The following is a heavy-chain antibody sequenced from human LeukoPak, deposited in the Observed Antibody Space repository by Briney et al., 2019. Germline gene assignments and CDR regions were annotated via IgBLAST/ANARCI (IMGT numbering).Heavy chain of an antibody. V-gene: IGHV4-59*01. CDR3: ARDYYDGSGYYYYGMDV. CDR2: IYYSGST. D-gene: IGHD3-22*01. CDR1: GGSISSYY. Sequence: PSETLSLTCTVSGGSISSYYWSWIRQPPGKGLEWIGYIYYSGSTNYNPSLKSRVTISVDTSKNQFSLKLSSVTAADTAVYYCARDYYDGSGYYYYGMDVWGQGTTVTVSS. J-gene: IGHJ6*02.